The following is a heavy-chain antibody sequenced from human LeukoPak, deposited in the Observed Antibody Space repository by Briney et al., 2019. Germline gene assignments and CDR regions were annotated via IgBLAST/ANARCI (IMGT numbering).Heavy chain of an antibody. CDR2: IAYDGGNK. CDR3: ARDSSPWYYYDRSGSNGFDP. V-gene: IGHV3-30-3*01. D-gene: IGHD3-22*01. CDR1: GFTFSSYA. J-gene: IGHJ5*02. Sequence: GRSLRLSCAASGFTFSSYAIHWVRQAPGKGLEWVAVIAYDGGNKYYADSVKGRFTNSRDNSKNTLFLQMNSLRAEDTAVYYCARDSSPWYYYDRSGSNGFDPWGQGTLVTVSS.